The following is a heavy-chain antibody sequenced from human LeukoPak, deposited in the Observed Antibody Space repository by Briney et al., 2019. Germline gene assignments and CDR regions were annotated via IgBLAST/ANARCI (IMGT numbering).Heavy chain of an antibody. Sequence: TSETLSLTCTVSGGSISSGGYYWSWIRQPPGKGLEWIGYIYYSGSTYYNPSLKSRVTISVDTSKNQFSLKLSTVTAADTAVYYCARVHYSGSYYFDLGGQGTLGTVS. J-gene: IGHJ4*02. CDR2: IYYSGST. CDR3: ARVHYSGSYYFDL. CDR1: GGSISSGGYY. V-gene: IGHV4-30-4*01. D-gene: IGHD1-26*01.